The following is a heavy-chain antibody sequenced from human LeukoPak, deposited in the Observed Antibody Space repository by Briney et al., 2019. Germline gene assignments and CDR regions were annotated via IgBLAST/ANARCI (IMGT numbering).Heavy chain of an antibody. CDR2: IKLDGSEK. V-gene: IGHV3-7*04. CDR1: GFTFGKYW. CDR3: TRVGYIDEGIDY. J-gene: IGHJ4*02. Sequence: GGSLRLSCVASGFTFGKYWMSWVRQAPGKGLEWVANIKLDGSEKNYVDSVKGRFTISRDNTKNSLYLQMNSLRAEDTAIYYCTRVGYIDEGIDYWGQGTLVTVSS. D-gene: IGHD5-24*01.